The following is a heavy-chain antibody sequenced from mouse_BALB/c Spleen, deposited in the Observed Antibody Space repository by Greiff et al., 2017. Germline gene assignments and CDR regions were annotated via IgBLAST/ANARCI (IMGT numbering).Heavy chain of an antibody. CDR3: ARDRDYGNGWFAY. CDR1: GFSLTSYG. Sequence: QVQLQQSGPGLVAPSQSLSITCTVSGFSLTSYGVHWVRQPPGKGLEWLGVIWAGGSTNYNSALMSRLSISKDNSKSQVFLKMNSLQTDDTAMYYCARDRDYGNGWFAYWGQGTLVTVSA. CDR2: IWAGGST. D-gene: IGHD2-1*01. V-gene: IGHV2-9*02. J-gene: IGHJ3*01.